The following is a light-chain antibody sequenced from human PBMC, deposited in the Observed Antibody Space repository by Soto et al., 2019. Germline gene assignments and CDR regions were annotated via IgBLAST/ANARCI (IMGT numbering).Light chain of an antibody. CDR3: QQRSNWPWT. V-gene: IGKV3-11*01. CDR1: QTISTY. CDR2: DAS. Sequence: EIVLTQSPATLSLSPGESATLSCRASQTISTYLAWFQQKPGQAPRLLIYDASSRATGIPARFSGSGFGTDFTLTISSLEPEDFAVYYCQQRSNWPWTFGQGTKVDIK. J-gene: IGKJ1*01.